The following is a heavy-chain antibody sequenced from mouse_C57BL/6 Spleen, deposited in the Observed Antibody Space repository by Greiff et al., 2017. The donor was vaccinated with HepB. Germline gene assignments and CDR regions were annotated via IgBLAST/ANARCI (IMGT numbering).Heavy chain of an antibody. J-gene: IGHJ3*01. CDR1: GYSITSGYD. D-gene: IGHD2-5*01. CDR2: ISYSGST. CDR3: AKDSNYGWFAY. V-gene: IGHV3-1*01. Sequence: EVHLVESGPGMVKPSQSLSLTCTVTGYSITSGYDWHWIRHFPGNKLEWMGYISYSGSTNYNPSLKSRISITHDTSKNHFFLKLNSVTTEDTATYYCAKDSNYGWFAYWGQGTLVTVSA.